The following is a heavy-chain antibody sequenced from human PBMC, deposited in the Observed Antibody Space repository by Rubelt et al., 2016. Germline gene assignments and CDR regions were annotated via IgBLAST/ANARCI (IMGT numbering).Heavy chain of an antibody. D-gene: IGHD3-22*01. CDR1: GYTFSNYG. Sequence: QVQLVQSGAEAKKPGASVKVSCKASGYTFSNYGISWVRQAPGQGLEWMGWISAYNGNTNYAQKLQGRVTMTTDTSTSTAYMELRSLRSEDTAVYYCATGVGITMIETLDYWGQGTLVTVSS. J-gene: IGHJ4*02. CDR2: ISAYNGNT. V-gene: IGHV1-18*01. CDR3: ATGVGITMIETLDY.